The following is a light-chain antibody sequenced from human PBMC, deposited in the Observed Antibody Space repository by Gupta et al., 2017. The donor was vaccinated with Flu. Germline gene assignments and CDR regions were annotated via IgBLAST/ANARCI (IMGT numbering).Light chain of an antibody. V-gene: IGLV2-11*01. Sequence: QSVTVSCTVTSSDIGGYNYVSWYQQHPGKAPKLMIYDVIKRPSGVPDRFSGSKSGNTASLTISGLQAEDEADYYCCSFAGGFYVFGTGTKVTVL. J-gene: IGLJ1*01. CDR3: CSFAGGFYV. CDR2: DVI. CDR1: SSDIGGYNY.